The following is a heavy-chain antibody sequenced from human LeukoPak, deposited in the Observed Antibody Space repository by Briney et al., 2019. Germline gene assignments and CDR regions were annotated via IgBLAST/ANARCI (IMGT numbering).Heavy chain of an antibody. Sequence: ASVKVSCKASGYTFTSYGISWVRQAPGQGLEWMGIINPSGGSTSYAQKFQGRVTMTRDMSTSTVYMELSSLRSEDTAVYYCARAVESYYYDSSGPGGYWGQGTLVTVSS. D-gene: IGHD3-22*01. J-gene: IGHJ4*02. CDR3: ARAVESYYYDSSGPGGY. CDR2: INPSGGST. CDR1: GYTFTSYG. V-gene: IGHV1-46*01.